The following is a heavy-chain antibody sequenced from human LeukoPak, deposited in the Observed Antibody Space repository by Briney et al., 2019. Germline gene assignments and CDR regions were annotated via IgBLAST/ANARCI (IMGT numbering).Heavy chain of an antibody. CDR1: GFTFSSYG. CDR2: ISYDGSNK. CDR3: AKAGLRDGYNSDWFDP. V-gene: IGHV3-30*18. D-gene: IGHD5-24*01. Sequence: GGSLRLSCAASGFTFSSYGMHWVRQAPGKGLEWVAVISYDGSNKYYADSVKGRFTISRDNSKNTLYLQMNSLRAEDTAVYYCAKAGLRDGYNSDWFDPWGQGTLVTVSS. J-gene: IGHJ5*02.